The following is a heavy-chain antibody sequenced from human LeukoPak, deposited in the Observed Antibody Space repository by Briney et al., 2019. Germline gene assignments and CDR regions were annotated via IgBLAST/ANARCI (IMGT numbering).Heavy chain of an antibody. CDR1: GGSFSGYY. CDR2: IYYSGST. V-gene: IGHV4-59*08. J-gene: IGHJ4*02. CDR3: AKTIVGAQTTFDY. D-gene: IGHD1-26*01. Sequence: PSETLSLTCAVYGGSFSGYYWSWICQPPGKGLEWIGYIYYSGSTNYNPSLKSRVTISVDTSKNQFSLKLSSVTAADTAVYYCAKTIVGAQTTFDYWGQGTLVTVSS.